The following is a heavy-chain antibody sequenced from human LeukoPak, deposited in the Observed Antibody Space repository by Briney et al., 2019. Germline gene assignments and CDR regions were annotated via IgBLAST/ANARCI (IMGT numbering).Heavy chain of an antibody. CDR1: GFTFSSYS. CDR3: ARDIVVVDLDY. J-gene: IGHJ4*02. Sequence: PGGSLRLSCAASGFTFSSYSMNWVRQAPGKGLEWVSYISSSSSTIYYADSVKGRFTISRDNAKNSLYLQMNSLRAEDTAVYYCARDIVVVDLDYWGQGTLVTVSS. CDR2: ISSSSSTI. V-gene: IGHV3-48*04. D-gene: IGHD3-22*01.